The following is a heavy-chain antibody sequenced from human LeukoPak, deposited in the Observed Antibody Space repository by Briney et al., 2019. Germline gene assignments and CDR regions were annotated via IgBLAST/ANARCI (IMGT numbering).Heavy chain of an antibody. V-gene: IGHV4-30-2*01. J-gene: IGHJ4*02. CDR3: ARADDSGGYYYFDY. CDR1: GGSISSGGYS. Sequence: PSETLSLTCAVSGGSISSGGYSWSWIRQPPGKGLEWIGYIYHSGSTYYNPSLKSRVTISVDRSKNQFSLKLSSVTAADTAVYYCARADDSGGYYYFDYWGQGTLVTVSS. CDR2: IYHSGST. D-gene: IGHD3-22*01.